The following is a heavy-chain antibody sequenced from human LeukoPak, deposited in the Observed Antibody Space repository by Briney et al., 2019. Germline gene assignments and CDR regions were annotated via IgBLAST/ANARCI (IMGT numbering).Heavy chain of an antibody. J-gene: IGHJ5*02. CDR3: ARASSWYTPSRFDP. V-gene: IGHV3-7*01. CDR1: GFTFNIYW. CDR2: IKEDGSEK. Sequence: GGSLRLSCAASGFTFNIYWMSWVRQAPGKGLEWGANIKEDGSEKYYVDSVKGRFTISRDNAKNSLYLQMNSLRAEDTAVYYCARASSWYTPSRFDPWGQGTLVTVSS. D-gene: IGHD6-13*01.